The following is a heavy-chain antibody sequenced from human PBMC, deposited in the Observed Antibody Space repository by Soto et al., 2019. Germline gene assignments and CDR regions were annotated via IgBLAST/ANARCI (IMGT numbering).Heavy chain of an antibody. Sequence: EVQLVESGGGLVKPWGSLRLSCAASGFTFSRYSMDWVRQAPGKGLEWVSSITSSSSFIYYADSVKGRFTISRDNPKNSPYLQMSSLRAEDTAVYFCARSADSLYYFDYWGQGILVTVSS. D-gene: IGHD6-25*01. V-gene: IGHV3-21*06. J-gene: IGHJ4*02. CDR2: ITSSSSFI. CDR3: ARSADSLYYFDY. CDR1: GFTFSRYS.